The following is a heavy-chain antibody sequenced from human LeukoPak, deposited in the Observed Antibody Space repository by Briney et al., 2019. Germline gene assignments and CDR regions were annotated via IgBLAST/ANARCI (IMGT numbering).Heavy chain of an antibody. CDR3: ARDSGQYGMDV. V-gene: IGHV1-69*04. CDR1: GGAFSSYA. CDR2: IIPILGIA. J-gene: IGHJ6*02. Sequence: SVKVSCKASGGAFSSYAISWVRQAPGQGLEWMGRIIPILGIANYAQKFQGRVTITADKSTSIVYMELSSLRSEDTAVYYCARDSGQYGMDVWGQGTTVTVSS.